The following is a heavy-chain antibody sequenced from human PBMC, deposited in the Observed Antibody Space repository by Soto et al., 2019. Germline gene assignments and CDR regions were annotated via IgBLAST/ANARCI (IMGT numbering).Heavy chain of an antibody. Sequence: ASVNVSCKASGGTFSSYAISWVRQAPGQGLEWMGGIIPNSGNTGYAQKFQGRVTMTRNTSISTAYMELSSLRSEDTAVYYCASGFPAAGIDAFDIPGQGTMVTVPS. CDR3: ASGFPAAGIDAFDI. D-gene: IGHD6-25*01. J-gene: IGHJ3*02. CDR1: GGTFSSYA. V-gene: IGHV1-8*02. CDR2: IIPNSGNT.